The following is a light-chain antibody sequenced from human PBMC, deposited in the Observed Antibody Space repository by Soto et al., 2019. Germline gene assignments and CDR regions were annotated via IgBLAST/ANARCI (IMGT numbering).Light chain of an antibody. J-gene: IGKJ2*01. V-gene: IGKV3-20*01. CDR3: HQYATPSYT. Sequence: EIVLTQSPGTLYLSPGERASLSCRASQSVSSNSLAWYQQKPGQPPRLLISGAFSRATGIPDRFSGSGSETDFTLTISRLEPEDFAVYYCHQYATPSYTFGQGTKLEI. CDR2: GAF. CDR1: QSVSSNS.